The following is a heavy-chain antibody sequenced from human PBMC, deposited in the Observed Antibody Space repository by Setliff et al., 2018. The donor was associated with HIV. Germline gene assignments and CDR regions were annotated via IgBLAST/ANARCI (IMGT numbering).Heavy chain of an antibody. CDR2: ISGSVGST. CDR3: AKNLYSSIWSPLDH. V-gene: IGHV3-23*01. D-gene: IGHD6-13*01. J-gene: IGHJ4*02. Sequence: WVRQAPGKGLEWVSAISGSVGSTYYADSVKGRFTISRDNSKNTLFLQMGSLRTEDTAVYFCAKNLYSSIWSPLDHWGQGTLVTVSS.